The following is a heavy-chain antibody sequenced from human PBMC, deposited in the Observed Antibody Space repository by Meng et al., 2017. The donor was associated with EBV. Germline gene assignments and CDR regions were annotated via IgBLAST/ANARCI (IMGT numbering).Heavy chain of an antibody. J-gene: IGHJ4*02. CDR2: INHSFGTT. CDR3: ARDEIAAAGRLDY. CDR1: GGTFSSYA. Sequence: QEQVVQCGAGVKKPGCSVKVSCKVSGGTFSSYAMSWVRQAPGKGLEWMGEINHSFGTTNYAQQFQGRVTIPADKSTSTAYMELSSMRSEDTAVYYCARDEIAAAGRLDYWGQGTLVTASS. D-gene: IGHD6-13*01. V-gene: IGHV1-69*06.